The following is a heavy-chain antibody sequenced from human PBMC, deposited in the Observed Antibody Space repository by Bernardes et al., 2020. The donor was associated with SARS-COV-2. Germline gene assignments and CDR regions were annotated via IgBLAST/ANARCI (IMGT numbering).Heavy chain of an antibody. CDR2: INSDGSST. Sequence: GGSLRLSCAASGFTFSSYWMHWVRQAPGKGLVWVSRINSDGSSTSYADSMKGRFTISRDNAKNTLYLQMNSLRAEDTAVYYCARDGLDGYYDFGGCYMDVRGKGTTVTVSS. J-gene: IGHJ6*03. D-gene: IGHD3-3*01. CDR3: ARDGLDGYYDFGGCYMDV. CDR1: GFTFSSYW. V-gene: IGHV3-74*01.